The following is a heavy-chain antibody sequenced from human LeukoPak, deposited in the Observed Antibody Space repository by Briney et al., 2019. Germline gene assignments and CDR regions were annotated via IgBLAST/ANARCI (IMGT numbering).Heavy chain of an antibody. CDR1: GFTFSGYA. J-gene: IGHJ4*02. CDR2: ITGSGDSTSHT. D-gene: IGHD1-20*01. V-gene: IGHV3-23*01. Sequence: GGSLRLSCAASGFTFSGYAMSWVRQAPGEGLEWVSGITGSGDSTSHTYYADSVKGRFTISRDNSKSTLYLQMNTLRAEDTAVYYCAKKMSITAASQVDYWGQGTLVTVSS. CDR3: AKKMSITAASQVDY.